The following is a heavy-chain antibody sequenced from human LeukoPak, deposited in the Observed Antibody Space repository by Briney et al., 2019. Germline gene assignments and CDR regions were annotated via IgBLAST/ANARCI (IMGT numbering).Heavy chain of an antibody. Sequence: GGSLRLSCAASGFTFSSYWMHWVRQAPGKGRVWGSCINSDGSSTNYVDSVKGRFTISRDNAKNTLYLQLNSLRAEDTDVYYCVREYYSAFDPWGQGTLVTVSS. J-gene: IGHJ5*01. CDR1: GFTFSSYW. V-gene: IGHV3-74*01. CDR3: VREYYSAFDP. D-gene: IGHD4-11*01. CDR2: INSDGSST.